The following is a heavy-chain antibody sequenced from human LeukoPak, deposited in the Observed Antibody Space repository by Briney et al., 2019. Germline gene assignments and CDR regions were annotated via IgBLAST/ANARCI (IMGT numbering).Heavy chain of an antibody. CDR1: GYSISNGYY. D-gene: IGHD3-10*01. Sequence: SETLSLTCVVSGYSISNGYYWVWIRHPPGKGLEWIESIFHSGNTYYNPSLKSRVTMSVDTSKNQFSLRLTSVTAADTAAYYCARFRRGWYFDYWSQGTLVTVSS. CDR3: ARFRRGWYFDY. CDR2: IFHSGNT. J-gene: IGHJ4*02. V-gene: IGHV4-38-2*01.